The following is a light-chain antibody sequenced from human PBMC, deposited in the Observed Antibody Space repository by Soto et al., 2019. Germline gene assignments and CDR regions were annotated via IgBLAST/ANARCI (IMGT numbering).Light chain of an antibody. CDR3: NSYTSSGMRV. CDR1: SSDVGGYKY. V-gene: IGLV2-14*01. J-gene: IGLJ1*01. Sequence: QSVLTQPASVSGFPGQSTTISCTGTSSDVGGYKYVSWFQQYPGKAPRLIIYEVNNRPSGVSHRFSGSKSGNTASLTISGLQAEDEAEYYCNSYTSSGMRVFGTGTKLTVL. CDR2: EVN.